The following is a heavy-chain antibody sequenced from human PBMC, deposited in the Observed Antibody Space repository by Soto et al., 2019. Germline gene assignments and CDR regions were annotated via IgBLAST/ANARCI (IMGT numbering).Heavy chain of an antibody. D-gene: IGHD6-19*01. J-gene: IGHJ6*02. V-gene: IGHV3-15*07. CDR3: STGVVAGQIKPGFYPPMNA. CDR1: GFTFSNTW. Sequence: EVQLVESGGGLVKPGGSLRLSCAASGFTFSNTWLNWVRQAPGKGLEWAGRIKRQTDGGTADYAAPVKGRFTISRFDSKKTLYLQMNSLKIEDTAVYFWSTGVVAGQIKPGFYPPMNAWGQGTTVTVSS. CDR2: IKRQTDGGTA.